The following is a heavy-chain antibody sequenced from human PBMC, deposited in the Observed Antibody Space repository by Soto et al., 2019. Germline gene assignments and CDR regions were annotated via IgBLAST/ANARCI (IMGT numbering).Heavy chain of an antibody. D-gene: IGHD2-2*01. CDR2: IYPSGTT. CDR3: VREDTGADQLVSAHY. CDR1: GDSITSNNW. J-gene: IGHJ4*02. Sequence: PSETLSLTCAVSGDSITSNNWWTWVRQSPGTRLEWIGEIYPSGTTNYNPSLRSRATISVDRSKNHFSLNLNSLTAADTALYYCVREDTGADQLVSAHYWGQGTLVTVSS. V-gene: IGHV4-4*02.